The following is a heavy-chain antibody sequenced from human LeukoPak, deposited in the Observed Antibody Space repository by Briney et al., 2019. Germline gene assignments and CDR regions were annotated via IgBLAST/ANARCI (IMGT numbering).Heavy chain of an antibody. Sequence: SVKVPCKASGGTFSSYAISWVRQAPGQGLEWMGGIIPIFGTANYAQKFQGRVTITTDESTSTAYMELSSLRSEDTAVYYCARDPYYYDTRGLAFDIWGQGTMVTVSS. J-gene: IGHJ3*02. CDR3: ARDPYYYDTRGLAFDI. CDR2: IIPIFGTA. CDR1: GGTFSSYA. D-gene: IGHD3-22*01. V-gene: IGHV1-69*05.